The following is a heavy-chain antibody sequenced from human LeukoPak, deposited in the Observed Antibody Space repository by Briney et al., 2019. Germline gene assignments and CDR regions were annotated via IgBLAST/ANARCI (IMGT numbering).Heavy chain of an antibody. V-gene: IGHV4-61*02. Sequence: SETLSLTCTVSGGSISSGSYYWSWIRQPAGKGLEWIGRIYTSGSTNYNPSLKSRVTISVDTSKNQFSLKLSSVTAADTAVYYCASSEYYYGSGPNMNWGQGTLVTVSS. CDR1: GGSISSGSYY. CDR2: IYTSGST. D-gene: IGHD3-10*01. J-gene: IGHJ4*02. CDR3: ASSEYYYGSGPNMN.